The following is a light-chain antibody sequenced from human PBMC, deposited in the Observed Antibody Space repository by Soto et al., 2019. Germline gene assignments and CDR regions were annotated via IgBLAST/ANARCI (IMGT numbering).Light chain of an antibody. CDR3: QQYGSSGT. CDR1: QSVGNN. J-gene: IGKJ1*01. CDR2: GAS. V-gene: IGKV3-20*01. Sequence: EIVMTQSPATVSVSPGERATLYCRASQSVGNNLAWYQQKPGQAPSLFIFGASVRATGVPDRFSGSGSGTEFTLSISRLEPEDFAVYYCQQYGSSGTFGQGTKVDIK.